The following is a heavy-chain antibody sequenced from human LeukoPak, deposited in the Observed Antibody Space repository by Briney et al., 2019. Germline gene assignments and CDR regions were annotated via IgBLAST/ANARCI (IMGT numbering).Heavy chain of an antibody. CDR3: ARKDGDY. CDR2: IYSSGST. CDR1: GASISTFH. Sequence: SETLSLACSVSGASISTFHWTWFRQPAGRGLEWIGLIYSSGSTLLNPSLKNRVAMSVDLTKNQLSLKLTSVTAADTAMYFCARKDGDYWGRGTLVTVSS. V-gene: IGHV4-4*07. J-gene: IGHJ4*02.